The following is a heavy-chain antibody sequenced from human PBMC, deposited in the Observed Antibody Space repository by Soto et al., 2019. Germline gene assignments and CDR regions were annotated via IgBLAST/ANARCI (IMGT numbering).Heavy chain of an antibody. V-gene: IGHV4-4*02. Sequence: QVQLQESGPGLVKPSGTLSLTCAVSGGSISSSNWWSWVRQPPGKGLEWIGEIYHSGSTNYNPSLKSRVTISVDKSKNQFSLKQSSVTPADTAVYYLGRYTDFWSFYYYGMDVWGQGTTVTVSS. J-gene: IGHJ6*02. CDR3: GRYTDFWSFYYYGMDV. CDR2: IYHSGST. CDR1: GGSISSSNW. D-gene: IGHD3-3*01.